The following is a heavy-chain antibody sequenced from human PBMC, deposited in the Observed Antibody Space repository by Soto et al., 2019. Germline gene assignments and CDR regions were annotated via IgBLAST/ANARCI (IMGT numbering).Heavy chain of an antibody. J-gene: IGHJ3*02. D-gene: IGHD6-19*01. CDR2: ISAYNGNT. V-gene: IGHV1-18*01. Sequence: ASVKVSCKASGYTFTSYGISWVRQAPGQGLEWMGWISAYNGNTNYAQKLQGRVTMTTDTYTSTAYMELRSLGSDDTAVYYCGRECDSSGCSFDIWGQGTMVTVSS. CDR3: GRECDSSGCSFDI. CDR1: GYTFTSYG.